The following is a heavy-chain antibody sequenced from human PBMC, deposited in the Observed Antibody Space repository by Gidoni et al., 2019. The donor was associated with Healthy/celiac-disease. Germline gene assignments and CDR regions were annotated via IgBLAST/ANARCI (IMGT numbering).Heavy chain of an antibody. V-gene: IGHV3-9*01. CDR1: GFTVDDYA. CDR3: AKVLGGVVYGIDV. CDR2: ISCDSGSI. J-gene: IGHJ6*02. D-gene: IGHD3-10*01. Sequence: EVQLVGYGGGLVKPGGSLRLSCEDSGFTVDDYAMHWVRQAPGKGLEWVSCISCDSGSIGYADSVKGRFTISRDNAKNSLYLQMNSLRAEDTALYYCAKVLGGVVYGIDVWGQGTTVTVSS.